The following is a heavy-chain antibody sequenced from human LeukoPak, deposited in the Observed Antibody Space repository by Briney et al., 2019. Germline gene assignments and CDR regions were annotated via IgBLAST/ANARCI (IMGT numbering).Heavy chain of an antibody. Sequence: GGTLRLSCAVSGFTFSDYAMHWVRQAPGKGLEWVASIQSNGNEKYSSDSLKGRFTISRDNSKNTLYLQMNTLRPEDTAVFYCARGFTSWPQGPYQFDYWGQGILITVSS. J-gene: IGHJ4*02. V-gene: IGHV3-30*02. CDR3: ARGFTSWPQGPYQFDY. CDR1: GFTFSDYA. D-gene: IGHD2-2*01. CDR2: IQSNGNEK.